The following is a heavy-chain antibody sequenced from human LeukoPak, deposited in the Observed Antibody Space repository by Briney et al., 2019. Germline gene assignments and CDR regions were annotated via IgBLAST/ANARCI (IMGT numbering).Heavy chain of an antibody. CDR3: AKDITGGRSSPYFDS. D-gene: IGHD6-6*01. J-gene: IGHJ4*02. CDR1: GFTFDAYA. CDR2: ISWNRGGM. Sequence: GGSLRLSCAASGFTFDAYAMHWVRQAPGKGLEWVSGISWNRGGMGYAVSVKGRFTISRDNAKNSLYLQMNSLRDEDTALYYCAKDITGGRSSPYFDSWGQGTLVTVSS. V-gene: IGHV3-9*01.